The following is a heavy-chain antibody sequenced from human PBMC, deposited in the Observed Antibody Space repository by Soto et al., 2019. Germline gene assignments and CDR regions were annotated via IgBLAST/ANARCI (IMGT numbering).Heavy chain of an antibody. CDR2: IKSKTDSGTT. V-gene: IGHV3-15*01. J-gene: IGHJ4*02. D-gene: IGHD3-22*01. CDR3: TTGDYYYDSSGYFY. Sequence: PGGSLRLSCAASGFTFSNAWMSWVRQAPGKGLEWVGRIKSKTDSGTTDYAAPVKGRFTISRDDSKNTLYLQMNSLKTEDTAVYYCTTGDYYYDSSGYFYWGQGTLVTVSS. CDR1: GFTFSNAW.